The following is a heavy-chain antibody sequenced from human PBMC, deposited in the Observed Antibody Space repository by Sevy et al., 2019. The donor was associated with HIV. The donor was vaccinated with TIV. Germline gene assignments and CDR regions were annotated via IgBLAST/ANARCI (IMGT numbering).Heavy chain of an antibody. Sequence: SETLSLTCAVYGGSFSGYYWSWIRQPPGKGLEWIGEIIPSGITNYNPSLTSRVTISIDTSKNQFSLKVKSVTAADTAIYYCARGQWEHPYWGQGTQVTVSS. CDR1: GGSFSGYY. CDR3: ARGQWEHPY. D-gene: IGHD1-26*01. J-gene: IGHJ4*02. CDR2: IIPSGIT. V-gene: IGHV4-34*01.